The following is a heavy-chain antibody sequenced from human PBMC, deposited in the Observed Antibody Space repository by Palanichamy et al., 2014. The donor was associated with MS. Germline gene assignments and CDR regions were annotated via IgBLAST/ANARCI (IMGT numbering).Heavy chain of an antibody. V-gene: IGHV3-7*01. Sequence: EVQLVESGGGLVQPGGSLRLSCAASGFTFSNYWMSWVRQAPGKGPEWVANIKEDGSKKYHVDSVEGRFTISRDNSKNSLYLQMNSLTAEDTAVYYCARGPYARYWGQGTLVTVSS. J-gene: IGHJ4*02. CDR3: ARGPYARY. CDR1: GFTFSNYW. CDR2: IKEDGSKK.